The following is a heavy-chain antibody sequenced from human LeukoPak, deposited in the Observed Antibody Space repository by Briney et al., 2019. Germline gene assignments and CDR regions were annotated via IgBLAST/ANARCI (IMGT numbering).Heavy chain of an antibody. D-gene: IGHD3-22*01. CDR2: IEQNGGEK. V-gene: IGHV3-7*01. Sequence: PGGSLRLFCAASGFTFSGYWMNWVRQAPGKGLEWVANIEQNGGEKNYVDSVRGRFTISRDNAKNSLYLETNSLRAEDTAVYYCAGGAGWLSDSWGRGTLVTVSS. J-gene: IGHJ5*01. CDR3: AGGAGWLSDS. CDR1: GFTFSGYW.